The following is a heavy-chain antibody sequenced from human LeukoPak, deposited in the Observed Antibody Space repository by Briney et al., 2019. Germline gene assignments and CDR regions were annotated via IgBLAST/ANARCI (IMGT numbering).Heavy chain of an antibody. V-gene: IGHV3-23*01. Sequence: PGGSLRLSCAASGFTFSSYGMSWVRQAPGKGLEWVSAISGSGGSTYYADSVKGRFTISRDNSKNTLYLQMNSLRAEDTAVYYCAKDPYYYGSGSWERSYWGQGTLVTVSS. CDR2: ISGSGGST. J-gene: IGHJ4*02. D-gene: IGHD3-10*01. CDR1: GFTFSSYG. CDR3: AKDPYYYGSGSWERSY.